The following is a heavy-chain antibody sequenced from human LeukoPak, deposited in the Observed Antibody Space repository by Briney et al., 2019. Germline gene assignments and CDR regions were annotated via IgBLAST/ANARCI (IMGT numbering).Heavy chain of an antibody. D-gene: IGHD2-15*01. V-gene: IGHV5-51*01. CDR2: IFPGDSDA. CDR3: ARRGAGYCSGFSCYYFDY. CDR1: GYSFTNYW. J-gene: IGHJ4*02. Sequence: GESLKISCKGSGYSFTNYWIGWVRQMPGKGLEWMGIIFPGDSDARYSPSFQGQVTISADKSISTAYLQWSSLKASDTAMYYCARRGAGYCSGFSCYYFDYWGQGTLVTVSS.